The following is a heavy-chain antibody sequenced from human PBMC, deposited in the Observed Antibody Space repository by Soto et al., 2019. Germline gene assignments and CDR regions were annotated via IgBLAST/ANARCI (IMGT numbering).Heavy chain of an antibody. V-gene: IGHV3-23*01. J-gene: IGHJ6*02. CDR2: ISGSGGST. CDR3: AKDFGQWLVMGYYYYGMDV. Sequence: GSLRLSCAASGFTFSSYAMSWVRQAPGKGLEWVSAISGSGGSTYYADSVKGRFTISRDNSKNTLYLQMNSLRAEDTAVYYCAKDFGQWLVMGYYYYGMDVWGQGTTVTVSS. CDR1: GFTFSSYA. D-gene: IGHD6-19*01.